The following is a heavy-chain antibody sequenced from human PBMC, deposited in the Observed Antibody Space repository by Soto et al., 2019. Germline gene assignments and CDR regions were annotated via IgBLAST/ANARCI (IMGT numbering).Heavy chain of an antibody. V-gene: IGHV3-74*01. CDR2: INSDGSST. CDR1: GFTFSNYW. CDR3: ARGGLGRYCRSSSCYTCVFDD. Sequence: EVQLVESGGGLVQPGGSLRLSCAASGFTFSNYWMHWVRQAPGQGLVWVSRINSDGSSTSYADYVKGRFTISRDNVKKTISLQGNSLRADDTAVYYCARGGLGRYCRSSSCYTCVFDDWGQGSLVSVSA. J-gene: IGHJ4*02. D-gene: IGHD2-2*02.